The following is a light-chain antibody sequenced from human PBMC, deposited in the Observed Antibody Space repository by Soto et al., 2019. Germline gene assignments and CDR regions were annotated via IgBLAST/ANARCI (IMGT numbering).Light chain of an antibody. CDR2: MNN. J-gene: IGLJ3*02. V-gene: IGLV1-47*01. CDR1: SSNIGSNY. CDR3: AAWDDSLSGRV. Sequence: QSVLTQPPSASGTPGQRVTISCSGSSSNIGSNYVYWYQQLPVTAPKLLIYMNNQRPSVVPDRFSVSKSGTSASLAISGLRSEDEADYYCAAWDDSLSGRVFGGGTKVTVL.